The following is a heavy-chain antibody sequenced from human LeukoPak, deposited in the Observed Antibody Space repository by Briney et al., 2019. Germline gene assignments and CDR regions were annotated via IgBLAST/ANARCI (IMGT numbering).Heavy chain of an antibody. CDR3: ARQVYGDNWFDP. D-gene: IGHD4-17*01. J-gene: IGHJ5*02. CDR2: IYYSGST. Sequence: PSETLSLTCTVSGGSISSYYWSWIWQPPGKGLEWIGYIYYSGSTNYNPSLKSRVTISVDTSKNQFSLKLSSVTAADTAVYHCARQVYGDNWFDPWGQGTLVTVSS. V-gene: IGHV4-59*08. CDR1: GGSISSYY.